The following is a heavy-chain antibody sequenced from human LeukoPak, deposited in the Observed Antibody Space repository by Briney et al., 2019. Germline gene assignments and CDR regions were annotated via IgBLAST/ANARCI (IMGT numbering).Heavy chain of an antibody. J-gene: IGHJ4*02. Sequence: SETLPLTCAVSGYSISSGYYWGWIRQPPGEGLEWIGSIYHSGSTYYNPSLKSRVTISVDTSKNQFSLKLSSVTAADTAVYYCARRPGYYFDYWGQGTLVTVSS. CDR1: GYSISSGYY. CDR3: ARRPGYYFDY. V-gene: IGHV4-38-2*01. CDR2: IYHSGST.